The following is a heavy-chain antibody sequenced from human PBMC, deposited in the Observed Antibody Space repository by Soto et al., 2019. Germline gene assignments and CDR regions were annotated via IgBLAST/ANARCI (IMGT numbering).Heavy chain of an antibody. CDR1: DSSLSSGSYY. V-gene: IGHV4-39*01. D-gene: IGHD3-22*01. J-gene: IGHJ4*02. CDR3: APDMYCYDHSSSYPPQTFDY. CDR2: ISYSGST. Sequence: QLQLQESGPGLVKPSETLSLTCTVSDSSLSSGSYYWGWIRQPPGKGLEWIGAISYSGSTYYNPSGKPRIPISIDPSNNQCSLRLSSVTSAGPAAYYWAPDMYCYDHSSSYPPQTFDYWGRGTLFTVSS.